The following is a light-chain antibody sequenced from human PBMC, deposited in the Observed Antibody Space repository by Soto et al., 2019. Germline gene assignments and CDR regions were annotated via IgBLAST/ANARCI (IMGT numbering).Light chain of an antibody. Sequence: DIQMTQSPSTLSASVGDRVTITCRASQSISSWLAWYQQKPGKAPKLLIYDASSLESGVPSRFSGSGSGTEFTLTNSRLQPDDFATYFCQQYKSPEITFCGGTKVEIK. CDR2: DAS. CDR3: QQYKSPEIT. J-gene: IGKJ4*01. V-gene: IGKV1-5*01. CDR1: QSISSW.